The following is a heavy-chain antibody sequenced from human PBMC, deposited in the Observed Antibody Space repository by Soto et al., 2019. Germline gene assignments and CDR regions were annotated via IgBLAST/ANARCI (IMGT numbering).Heavy chain of an antibody. CDR2: INPSGGST. V-gene: IGHV1-46*03. D-gene: IGHD1-1*01. CDR1: GYTFTSYY. J-gene: IGHJ5*02. Sequence: ASVKVSCKASGYTFTSYYMHWVRQAPGQGLEWMGIINPSGGSTSYAQKFQGRVTMTRDTSKKQFSLKLRSVTAADTAVYYCVMDGTKTLRDWFDPWGQGISVTVSS. CDR3: VMDGTKTLRDWFDP.